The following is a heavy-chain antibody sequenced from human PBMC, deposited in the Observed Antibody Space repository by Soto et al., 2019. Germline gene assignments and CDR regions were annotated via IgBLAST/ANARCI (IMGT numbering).Heavy chain of an antibody. V-gene: IGHV3-74*02. Sequence: EVQLVESGGGLVKPGGSLRLSCAASGFTFSSYSMNWVRQAPGKGLEWVSRISSDGRSTNYADSVRGRFTISRDNAKNTLYLQMSGLRAEDTAVYFCTKGYSGYDYAYWGQGSLVTVSS. CDR2: ISSDGRST. CDR3: TKGYSGYDYAY. J-gene: IGHJ4*02. D-gene: IGHD5-12*01. CDR1: GFTFSSYS.